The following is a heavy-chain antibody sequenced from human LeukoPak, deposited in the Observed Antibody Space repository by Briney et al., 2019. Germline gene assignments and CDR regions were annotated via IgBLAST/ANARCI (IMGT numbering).Heavy chain of an antibody. CDR1: GGSISSSSYY. V-gene: IGHV4-61*01. J-gene: IGHJ4*02. Sequence: SETLSLTCTVSGGSISSSSYYWSWIRQPPGKGLEWIGYIYYSGGTDYNPSLKSRVTISVDTSKNQFSLKLSSVTAADTAVYYCARDTGNLFDSWGQGTLVTVSS. D-gene: IGHD3-10*01. CDR3: ARDTGNLFDS. CDR2: IYYSGGT.